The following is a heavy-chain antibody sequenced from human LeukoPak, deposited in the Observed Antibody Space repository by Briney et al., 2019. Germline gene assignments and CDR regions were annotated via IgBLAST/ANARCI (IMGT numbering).Heavy chain of an antibody. CDR3: ARGAGAARPGWFDP. J-gene: IGHJ5*02. V-gene: IGHV3-48*01. D-gene: IGHD6-6*01. CDR1: GFTFSRYS. CDR2: ISSSSRTI. Sequence: GGSVRLSCAASGFTFSRYSMNWVRQAPGKGLEWVSYISSSSRTIYYADSVKGRFTISRDNAKNSLYLQMNSLSAEDTAVYYCARGAGAARPGWFDPWGQGTLVTVSS.